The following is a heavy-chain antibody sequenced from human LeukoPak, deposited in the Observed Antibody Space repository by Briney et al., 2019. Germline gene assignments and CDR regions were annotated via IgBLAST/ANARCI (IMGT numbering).Heavy chain of an antibody. CDR3: ARDPGFDGTYSYFFDF. CDR1: GVXISSGGQY. CDR2: IYSGGST. V-gene: IGHV4-31*03. D-gene: IGHD1-26*01. J-gene: IGHJ4*02. Sequence: SQTLSLTCTVSGVXISSGGQYWSWIRQHPGESLEWIGYIYSGGSTYHNPSLNSRVTISRDTSSNQFSLNVRSVTAADAAVYYCARDPGFDGTYSYFFDFWGQGVLVTVSS.